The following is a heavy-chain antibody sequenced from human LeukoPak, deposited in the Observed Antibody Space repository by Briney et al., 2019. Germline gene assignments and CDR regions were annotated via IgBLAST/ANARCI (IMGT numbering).Heavy chain of an antibody. CDR1: GYSFTSYW. D-gene: IGHD6-13*01. CDR2: IYPGDSDT. CDR3: ARVPLGYRSSSWSGYFQH. J-gene: IGHJ1*01. V-gene: IGHV5-51*01. Sequence: GESLKISCKGSGYSFTSYWIGWVRQMPGKGLEWMGIIYPGDSDTRYSPSFQGQVTISADKSISTAYLQWSSLKASDSAMYYCARVPLGYRSSSWSGYFQHWGQGTLVTVSS.